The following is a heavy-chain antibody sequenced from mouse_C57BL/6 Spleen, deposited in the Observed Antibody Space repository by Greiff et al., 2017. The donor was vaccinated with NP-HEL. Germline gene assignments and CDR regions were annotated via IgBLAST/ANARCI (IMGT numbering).Heavy chain of an antibody. CDR1: GYTFTSYW. Sequence: QVQLQQPGAELVMPGASVKLSCKASGYTFTSYWMHWVKQRPGQGLEWIGEIDPSDSYTNYNQKFKGKSTLTVDKSSSTAYMQLSSLTSEDSAVYYCARGTGEGYFDYWAKAPLSQSPQ. J-gene: IGHJ2*01. CDR3: ARGTGEGYFDY. V-gene: IGHV1-69*01. D-gene: IGHD4-1*01. CDR2: IDPSDSYT.